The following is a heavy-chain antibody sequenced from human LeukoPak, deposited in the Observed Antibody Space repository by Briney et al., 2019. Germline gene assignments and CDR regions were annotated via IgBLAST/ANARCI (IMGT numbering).Heavy chain of an antibody. CDR3: ARIRGYDLWSGSPPHEAFDV. J-gene: IGHJ3*01. V-gene: IGHV3-11*04. D-gene: IGHD3-3*01. CDR1: GFTFTDYY. CDR2: ISVSGKTI. Sequence: PGGSLRLSCAASGFTFTDYYMTWIRQAPGKGLEWVSYISVSGKTIYYADSVKGRFTISRDNAKKSLYLQMNSLRAEDTAEYYCARIRGYDLWSGSPPHEAFDVWGQGTMVTVSS.